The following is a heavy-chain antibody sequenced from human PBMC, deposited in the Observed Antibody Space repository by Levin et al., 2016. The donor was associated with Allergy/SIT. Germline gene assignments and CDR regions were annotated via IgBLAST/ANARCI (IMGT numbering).Heavy chain of an antibody. CDR3: ARGGSMGWGALDI. Sequence: WIRQPPGKELLWVSRINGAGSTTDDADSVKGRFTNSRDNAKNTLYLEMNSLRVEDTAVYFCARGGSMGWGALDIWGQGTVVTVSS. V-gene: IGHV3-74*01. CDR2: INGAGSTT. D-gene: IGHD6-13*01. J-gene: IGHJ3*02.